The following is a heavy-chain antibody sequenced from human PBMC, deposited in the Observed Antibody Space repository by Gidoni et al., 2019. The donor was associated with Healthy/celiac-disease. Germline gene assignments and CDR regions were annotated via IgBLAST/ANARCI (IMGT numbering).Heavy chain of an antibody. Sequence: VQLVQSWAEVMKPGSSLKFSCKASGGTFSSYAISWVRQAPGQGLEWMGRIIPILGIENNAQKFQGRVTITADKATSTAYMELSSLRTEDTAVYYCARDGSYSSAVDIWGQGTMVTVAS. D-gene: IGHD1-26*01. CDR1: GGTFSSYA. J-gene: IGHJ3*02. CDR3: ARDGSYSSAVDI. V-gene: IGHV1-69*04. CDR2: IIPILGIE.